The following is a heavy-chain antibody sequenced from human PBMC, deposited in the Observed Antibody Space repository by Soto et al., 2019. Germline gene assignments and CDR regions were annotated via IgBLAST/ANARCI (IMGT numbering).Heavy chain of an antibody. CDR3: ARDKYDFWSGYYPGYYYYGMDV. Sequence: SETLSLTCTVSGGSISSGDYYWSWIRQPPGKGLEWIGYIYYSGSTYYNPSLKSRVTISVDTSKNQFSLKLSSVTAADTAVYYYARDKYDFWSGYYPGYYYYGMDVWGQGTTVTVSS. V-gene: IGHV4-30-4*01. CDR2: IYYSGST. J-gene: IGHJ6*02. D-gene: IGHD3-3*01. CDR1: GGSISSGDYY.